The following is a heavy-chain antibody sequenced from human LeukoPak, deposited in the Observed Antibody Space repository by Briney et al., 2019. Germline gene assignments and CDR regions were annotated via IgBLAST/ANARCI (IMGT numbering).Heavy chain of an antibody. D-gene: IGHD3-22*01. J-gene: IGHJ4*02. CDR1: GFTFSSYA. Sequence: PGGSLRLSCAASGFTFSSYAMSWVRQAPGKGLEWVSAISGSGGSTYYADSVKGRFTISRDNSKNTLYLQTNSLRAEDTAVYYCAKGPRRITMIVVVTTGYWGQGTLVTVSS. CDR3: AKGPRRITMIVVVTTGY. CDR2: ISGSGGST. V-gene: IGHV3-23*01.